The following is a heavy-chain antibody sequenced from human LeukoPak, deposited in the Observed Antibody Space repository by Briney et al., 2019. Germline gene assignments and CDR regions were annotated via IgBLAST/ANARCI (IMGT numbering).Heavy chain of an antibody. V-gene: IGHV1-8*03. CDR1: GYTFTSYD. CDR2: MNPNSGNT. Sequence: ASVKVSCKASGYTFTSYDINWVRQATGQGLEWMGWMNPNSGNTGYAQKFQGRVTITRNTSISTAYMELSSLRSEDTAVYYCARSRRYSGSYLPDIWGQGTMVTVSS. J-gene: IGHJ3*02. CDR3: ARSRRYSGSYLPDI. D-gene: IGHD1-26*01.